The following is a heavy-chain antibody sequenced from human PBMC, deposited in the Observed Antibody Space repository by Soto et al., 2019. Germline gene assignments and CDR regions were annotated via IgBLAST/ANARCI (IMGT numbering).Heavy chain of an antibody. CDR2: IIPIFGTA. V-gene: IGHV1-69*13. CDR1: GGTFSSYA. Sequence: SVKVSCKASGGTFSSYAISWVRQAPGQGLEWMGGIIPIFGTANYAQKFQGRVTITADESTSTAYMELSSLRSEDTAVYYCARGSQNYDFWSGYFVYFDYWGQGTLVTVSS. J-gene: IGHJ4*02. D-gene: IGHD3-3*01. CDR3: ARGSQNYDFWSGYFVYFDY.